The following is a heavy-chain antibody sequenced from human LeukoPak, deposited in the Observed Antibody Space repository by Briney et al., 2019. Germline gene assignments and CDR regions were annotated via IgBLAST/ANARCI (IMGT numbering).Heavy chain of an antibody. J-gene: IGHJ4*02. CDR2: ISSSGSTT. V-gene: IGHV3-48*03. Sequence: GGSLRLSCAASGFTFSSYEMNWVRQAPGKGLEWVSYISSSGSTTYYADSVKGRFTISRDNSKNTLYLQMNSLRAEDTAVYYCAKYGDSSNTFDYWGQGTLVTVSS. CDR1: GFTFSSYE. D-gene: IGHD6-13*01. CDR3: AKYGDSSNTFDY.